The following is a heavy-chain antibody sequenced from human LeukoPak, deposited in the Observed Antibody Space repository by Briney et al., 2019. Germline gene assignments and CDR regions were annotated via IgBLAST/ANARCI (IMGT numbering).Heavy chain of an antibody. J-gene: IGHJ4*02. CDR2: IYYSGST. Sequence: SETLSLTCTVSGYSISSGYYWGWIRQPPGKGLEWIGSIYYSGSTYYNPSLKSRVTISVDTSKNQFSLKLSSVTAADTAVYYCARDRGREVRGVIIFDYWGQGTLVTVSS. V-gene: IGHV4-38-2*02. CDR1: GYSISSGYY. CDR3: ARDRGREVRGVIIFDY. D-gene: IGHD3-10*01.